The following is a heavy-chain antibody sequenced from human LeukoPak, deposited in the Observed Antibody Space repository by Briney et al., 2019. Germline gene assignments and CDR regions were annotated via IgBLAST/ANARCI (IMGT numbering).Heavy chain of an antibody. CDR3: ARGGIAARGPFDY. D-gene: IGHD6-6*01. V-gene: IGHV3-66*02. CDR2: IYSGGST. J-gene: IGHJ4*02. Sequence: PGGSLRLSCAASGFTVSSNYMSWVRQAPGKGLEWVSVIYSGGSTYYADSVKGRFTISRDNSKNTLYLQINSLRAEDTAVYYCARGGIAARGPFDYWGQGTLVTVSS. CDR1: GFTVSSNY.